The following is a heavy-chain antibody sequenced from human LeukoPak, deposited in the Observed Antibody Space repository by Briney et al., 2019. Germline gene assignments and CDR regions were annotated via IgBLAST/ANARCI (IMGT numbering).Heavy chain of an antibody. J-gene: IGHJ3*02. Sequence: GGSLRLSCAASGFTFSNYAMSWVRQGPGKGLEWVSGFSATDGSTQYAGSVRGRFTISRDNSKNTLFLQMNSLRAEDTAVYYCAKSKTAAAGTGEFDIWGQGTMVTVSS. CDR2: FSATDGST. V-gene: IGHV3-23*01. D-gene: IGHD6-13*01. CDR1: GFTFSNYA. CDR3: AKSKTAAAGTGEFDI.